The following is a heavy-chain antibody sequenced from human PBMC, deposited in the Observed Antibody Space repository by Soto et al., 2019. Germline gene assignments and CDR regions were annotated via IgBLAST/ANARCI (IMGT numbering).Heavy chain of an antibody. V-gene: IGHV1-69*13. D-gene: IGHD1-26*01. CDR3: ARGPKVGARNGLSY. Sequence: VASVKVSCKASGGTFSSYAISWVRQAPGQGLEWMGGIIPIFGTANYAQKFQGRVTITADESTSTAYMELSSLRSEDTAVYYCARGPKVGARNGLSYWGQGTLVTVSS. CDR2: IIPIFGTA. CDR1: GGTFSSYA. J-gene: IGHJ4*02.